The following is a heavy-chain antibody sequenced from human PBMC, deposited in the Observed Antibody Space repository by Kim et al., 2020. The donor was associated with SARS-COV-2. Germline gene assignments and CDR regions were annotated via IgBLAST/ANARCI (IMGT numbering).Heavy chain of an antibody. CDR2: INPNSGGT. Sequence: ASVKVSCKASGYTFTGYYMHWVRQAPGQGLEWMGRINPNSGGTNYAQKFQGRVTMTRDTSISTAYMELSRLRSDDTAVYYCARDIYCSSTSCSRRDYYYGMDVWGQGTTVTVSS. V-gene: IGHV1-2*06. D-gene: IGHD2-2*01. CDR1: GYTFTGYY. CDR3: ARDIYCSSTSCSRRDYYYGMDV. J-gene: IGHJ6*02.